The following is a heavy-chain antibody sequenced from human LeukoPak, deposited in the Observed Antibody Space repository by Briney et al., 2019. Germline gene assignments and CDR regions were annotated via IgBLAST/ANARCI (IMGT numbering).Heavy chain of an antibody. Sequence: GRSLRLSCAASGFTFDEYAIHWVRHAPGKGREWVSGISWNSGSIGYADSVKGRFTISRDNAKNSLYLQMNSLRAEDTAFYYCTKGRGRYSYGYGDYFDYWGQGTLVTVSS. CDR1: GFTFDEYA. V-gene: IGHV3-9*01. J-gene: IGHJ4*02. CDR2: ISWNSGSI. CDR3: TKGRGRYSYGYGDYFDY. D-gene: IGHD5-18*01.